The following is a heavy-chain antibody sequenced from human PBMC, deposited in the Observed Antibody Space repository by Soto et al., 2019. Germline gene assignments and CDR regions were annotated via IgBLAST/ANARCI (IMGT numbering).Heavy chain of an antibody. CDR3: ARAWLQLYYYGMDV. Sequence: SETLSLTCAVYGGSFSGYYWSWIRQPPGKGLEWIGEINHSGSTNYNPSLKSRVTISVDTSKNQFSLKLSSVTAADTAVYYCARAWLQLYYYGMDVWGQGNTVTVYS. CDR2: INHSGST. CDR1: GGSFSGYY. J-gene: IGHJ6*02. V-gene: IGHV4-34*01. D-gene: IGHD5-12*01.